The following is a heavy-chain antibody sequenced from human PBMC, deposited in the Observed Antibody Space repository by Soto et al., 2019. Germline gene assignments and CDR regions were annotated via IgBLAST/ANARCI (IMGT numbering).Heavy chain of an antibody. J-gene: IGHJ5*02. D-gene: IGHD3-10*01. CDR2: INPGRNT. Sequence: QVQLQQWGAGLLKPSETLSLTCGVHGESLSGYYWTWIRQPPGRGLEWIGEINPGRNTNYNPSLKRRVTISTVTSENHFSLNLASVTAADSAIYYCARSHYGGWAAWFDPWGQGTLVTISS. V-gene: IGHV4-34*01. CDR3: ARSHYGGWAAWFDP. CDR1: GESLSGYY.